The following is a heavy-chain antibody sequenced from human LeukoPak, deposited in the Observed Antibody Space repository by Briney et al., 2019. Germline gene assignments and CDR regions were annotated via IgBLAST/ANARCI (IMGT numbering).Heavy chain of an antibody. J-gene: IGHJ5*02. CDR1: GYTFTSYG. CDR2: ISAYNGNT. CDR3: ATDRNSGSYAWFDP. V-gene: IGHV1-18*01. D-gene: IGHD1-26*01. Sequence: GASVKVSCKASGYTFTSYGISWVRQAPGQGLEWMGWISAYNGNTNYAQKLQGRVTMTTDTSTSTAYMELRSLRSDDTAVYYCATDRNSGSYAWFDPWGQGTLVTVSS.